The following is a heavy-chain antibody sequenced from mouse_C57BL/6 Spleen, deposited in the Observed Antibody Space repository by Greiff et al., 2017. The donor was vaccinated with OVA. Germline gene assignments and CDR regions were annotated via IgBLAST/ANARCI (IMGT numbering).Heavy chain of an antibody. J-gene: IGHJ4*01. V-gene: IGHV1-55*01. Sequence: QVQLQQPGAELVKPGASVKLSCKASGYTFTSYWITWVKQRPGQGLEWIGDIYPGSGSTNYNEKFKSKATLTVDTSSSTAYMQLSSLTSEDSAVYYCARSGGNDVDAIDYWGQGTSVTVSS. D-gene: IGHD2-3*01. CDR1: GYTFTSYW. CDR3: ARSGGNDVDAIDY. CDR2: IYPGSGST.